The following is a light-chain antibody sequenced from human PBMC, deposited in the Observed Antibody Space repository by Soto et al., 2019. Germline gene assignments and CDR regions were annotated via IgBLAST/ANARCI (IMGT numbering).Light chain of an antibody. CDR1: QSVSSSY. V-gene: IGKV3D-20*01. Sequence: EIVLTQSPDTLSLYPGDRATLSCGASQSVSSSYVAWYQQKPGLAPRLLMYDASIRATGIPDRFSGSGSGTDFTLTISRLEPEDFAVYYCQQYGSSPEIPFGQGTRLEIK. J-gene: IGKJ5*01. CDR2: DAS. CDR3: QQYGSSPEIP.